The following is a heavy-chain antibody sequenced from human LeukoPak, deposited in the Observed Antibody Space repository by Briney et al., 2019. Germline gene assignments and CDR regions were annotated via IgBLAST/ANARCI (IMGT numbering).Heavy chain of an antibody. CDR3: ARDEQQLVPRGMDV. J-gene: IGHJ6*02. V-gene: IGHV4-4*07. Sequence: SETLSLTCTVSGGSISSYYWSWIRQPAGKGLEWLGRIYTSGSTNYNPSLKSRVTMSVDTSKNQFSLKLSSVTAADTAVYYCARDEQQLVPRGMDVWGQGTTVTVSS. CDR1: GGSISSYY. D-gene: IGHD6-13*01. CDR2: IYTSGST.